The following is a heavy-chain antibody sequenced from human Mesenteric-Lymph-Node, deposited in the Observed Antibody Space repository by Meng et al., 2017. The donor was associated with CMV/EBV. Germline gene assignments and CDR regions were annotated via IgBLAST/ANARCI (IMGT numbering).Heavy chain of an antibody. J-gene: IGHJ4*02. Sequence: VSGGSISSSNWCSWVRQPPGKGLEWIGEIYHSGSTNYNPSLKSRVTISVDKSKNQFSLKLSSVTAADTAVYYCARDRGEFLNYAFDYWGQGTLVTVSS. CDR1: GGSISSSNW. CDR3: ARDRGEFLNYAFDY. V-gene: IGHV4-4*02. D-gene: IGHD3-16*01. CDR2: IYHSGST.